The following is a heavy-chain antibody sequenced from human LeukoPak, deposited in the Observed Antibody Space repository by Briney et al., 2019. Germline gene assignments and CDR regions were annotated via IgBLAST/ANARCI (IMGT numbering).Heavy chain of an antibody. CDR1: GFTFSNYW. J-gene: IGHJ4*02. V-gene: IGHV3-30*02. D-gene: IGHD6-19*01. CDR3: AKVGPGAVGGDY. Sequence: PGGSLRLSCAASGFTFSNYWMSWVRQAPGKGLEWVAFIRYDGSNKYYADSVKGRFTISRDNSKNTLYLQMNSLRAEDTAVYYCAKVGPGAVGGDYWGQGTLVTVSS. CDR2: IRYDGSNK.